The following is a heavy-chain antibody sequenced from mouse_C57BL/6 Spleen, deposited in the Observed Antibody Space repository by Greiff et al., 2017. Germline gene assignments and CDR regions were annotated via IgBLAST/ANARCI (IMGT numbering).Heavy chain of an antibody. Sequence: EAGGVDFSRYWMSWVRRAPGKGLEWIGEINPDSSTINYAPSLKDKFIISRDNAKNTLYLQMSKVRSEDTALYYCARGGTVVASYLYFDVWGTGTTVTVSS. V-gene: IGHV4-1*01. D-gene: IGHD1-1*01. CDR3: ARGGTVVASYLYFDV. CDR2: INPDSSTI. CDR1: GVDFSRYW. J-gene: IGHJ1*03.